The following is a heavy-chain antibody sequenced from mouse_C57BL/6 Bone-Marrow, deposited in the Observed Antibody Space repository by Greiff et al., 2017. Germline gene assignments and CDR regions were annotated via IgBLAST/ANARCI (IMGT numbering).Heavy chain of an antibody. CDR2: IDPEDGET. Sequence: VQLQQSGAELVKPGASVKLSCTASGFNFKDYYIHWVKQRPEQGLEWIGRIDPEDGETKYAPKFQDKATITADTSSNTDYLTLSSLTSEDTAVYYCTRALVYYGTNYWGQGTTLTVSA. D-gene: IGHD1-1*01. J-gene: IGHJ2*01. CDR3: TRALVYYGTNY. CDR1: GFNFKDYY. V-gene: IGHV14-2*01.